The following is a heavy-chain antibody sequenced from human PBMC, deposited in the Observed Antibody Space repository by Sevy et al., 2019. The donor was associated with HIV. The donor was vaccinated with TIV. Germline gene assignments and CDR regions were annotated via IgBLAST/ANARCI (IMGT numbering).Heavy chain of an antibody. J-gene: IGHJ6*03. CDR1: GFTFSNAW. D-gene: IGHD3-3*01. CDR3: TRLVLYYDFWSGSYHYYMDV. Sequence: GGSLRLSCAASGFTFSNAWMSWVRQAPGKGLEWVGRIKSKPDGGTTDYAEPVKGRFTISRDDSKNTLYLQMNSLKTEDTAVYYCTRLVLYYDFWSGSYHYYMDVWGKGTTVTVSS. V-gene: IGHV3-15*01. CDR2: IKSKPDGGTT.